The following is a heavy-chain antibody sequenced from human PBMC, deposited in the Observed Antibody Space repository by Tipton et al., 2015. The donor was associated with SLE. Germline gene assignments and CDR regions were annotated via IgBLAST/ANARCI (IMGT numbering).Heavy chain of an antibody. D-gene: IGHD3-22*01. CDR3: AMGYYDSSGYYYGYFQH. J-gene: IGHJ1*01. CDR2: INHSGST. CDR1: GGSFSGYY. Sequence: LRLSCAVYGGSFSGYYWSWIRQPPGKGLEWIGEINHSGSTNYNPSLKSRVTISVDTSKNQFSLKLSSVTAADTAVYYCAMGYYDSSGYYYGYFQHWGQGTLVTVSS. V-gene: IGHV4-34*01.